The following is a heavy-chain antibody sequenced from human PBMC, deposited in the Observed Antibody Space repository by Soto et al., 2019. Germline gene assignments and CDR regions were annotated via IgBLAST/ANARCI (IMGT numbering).Heavy chain of an antibody. V-gene: IGHV4-30-4*01. Sequence: SETLSLTCTVSGGSVSSGDYYWSWIRQPPGKGLELIGYIYYSGSTYYNPSLKSRLTMSVDTSKNQFSLKLTSVTAADTAVYYCARDKITGLFDYWGQGTLVTVS. J-gene: IGHJ4*02. CDR3: ARDKITGLFDY. CDR2: IYYSGST. D-gene: IGHD2-8*02. CDR1: GGSVSSGDYY.